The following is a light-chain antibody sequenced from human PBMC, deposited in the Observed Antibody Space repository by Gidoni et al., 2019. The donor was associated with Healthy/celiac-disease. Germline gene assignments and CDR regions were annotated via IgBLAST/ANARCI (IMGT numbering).Light chain of an antibody. CDR2: DVS. J-gene: IGLJ1*01. V-gene: IGLV2-11*01. CDR3: CSYAGSYTSYV. Sequence: QSALTQPRSVSGSPGQSVTISCTGTRSDVGGYNYGSWYQQHPGKAPKLMIYDVSKRPSGVPDRFSGSKSGNTASLTISGLQAEDEADYYCCSYAGSYTSYVFGTGTKVTVL. CDR1: RSDVGGYNY.